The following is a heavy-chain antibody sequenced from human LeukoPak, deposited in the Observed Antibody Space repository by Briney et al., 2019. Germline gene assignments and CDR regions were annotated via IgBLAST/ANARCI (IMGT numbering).Heavy chain of an antibody. D-gene: IGHD2-2*01. Sequence: SSETLSLTCTVSSGSISTSNYYWGWVRQPPGKAPEWIGNIFYSGSTYYSPSLKSRVTISVDTSKNQFSLKLNSVTAADTAVYYCARLKCSSTSCFYYYYMDVWGKGTTVTISS. V-gene: IGHV4-39*07. CDR1: SGSISTSNYY. CDR3: ARLKCSSTSCFYYYYMDV. CDR2: IFYSGST. J-gene: IGHJ6*03.